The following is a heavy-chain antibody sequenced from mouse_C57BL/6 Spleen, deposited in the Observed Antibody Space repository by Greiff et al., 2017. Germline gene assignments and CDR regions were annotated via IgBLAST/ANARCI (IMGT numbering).Heavy chain of an antibody. CDR2: ILPGSGST. Sequence: VQLQQSGAELMKPGASVKLSCKATGYTFTGYWIEWVKQRPGHGLEWIGEILPGSGSTNYNEKFKGKATFTADTSSNTAYMQLSSLTTEDSAISYCARTETQLRLLMDYRGQGTSVTVS. D-gene: IGHD3-2*02. J-gene: IGHJ4*01. CDR3: ARTETQLRLLMDY. CDR1: GYTFTGYW. V-gene: IGHV1-9*01.